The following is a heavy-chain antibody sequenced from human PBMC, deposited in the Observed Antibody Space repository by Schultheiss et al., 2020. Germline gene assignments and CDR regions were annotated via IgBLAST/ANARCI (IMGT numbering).Heavy chain of an antibody. D-gene: IGHD6-19*01. CDR1: GFTFSGSA. Sequence: GESLKISCAASGFTFSGSAMHWVRQASGKGLEWVGRIRSKANSYATAYAASVKGRFIISRDDSKNTAYLQMNSLKTEDTTVYYCTRAGYSSGWLNYYGMDVWGQGTTVTVSS. CDR2: IRSKANSYAT. CDR3: TRAGYSSGWLNYYGMDV. V-gene: IGHV3-73*01. J-gene: IGHJ6*02.